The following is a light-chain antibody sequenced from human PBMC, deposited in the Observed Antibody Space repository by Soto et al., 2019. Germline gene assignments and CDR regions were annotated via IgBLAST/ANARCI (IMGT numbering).Light chain of an antibody. CDR1: QDINKF. CDR3: QQYDNYEIT. CDR2: DVS. V-gene: IGKV1-33*01. J-gene: IGKJ5*01. Sequence: DIQMTQSRSSLSASVGDTVSITCQASQDINKFLNWYQQKPGKAPKLLIYDVSNLETGVPSRFSGSGSETHFTLTINSLQPEDIATYYCQQYDNYEITFGQGTRLEIK.